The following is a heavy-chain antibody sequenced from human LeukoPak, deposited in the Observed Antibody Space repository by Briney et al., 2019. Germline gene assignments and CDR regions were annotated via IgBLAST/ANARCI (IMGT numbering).Heavy chain of an antibody. J-gene: IGHJ4*02. CDR3: ARGEGIAAAGTSDY. Sequence: GGSLRLSCAASGFTFSNYDMHWVRQAPGKGLEWVSAIGPAGDTYYPGSVKGRFTISRDNAKNSLYLQMNSLRAEDTALYYCARGEGIAAAGTSDYWGQGTLVTVSS. CDR2: IGPAGDT. CDR1: GFTFSNYD. V-gene: IGHV3-13*01. D-gene: IGHD6-13*01.